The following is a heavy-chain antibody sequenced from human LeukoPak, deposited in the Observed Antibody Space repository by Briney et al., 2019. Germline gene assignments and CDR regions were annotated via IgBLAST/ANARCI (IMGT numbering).Heavy chain of an antibody. CDR3: ARDRWRSYDFWSPLGY. V-gene: IGHV1-18*01. Sequence: ASVKVSCKASGYTFTSYGISWVRQAPGQGLEWMGWISAYNGNTNYAQKLQGRVTMTTDTSTSTAYMELRSLRSDDTAVYYCARDRWRSYDFWSPLGYWGQGTLVTVSS. J-gene: IGHJ4*02. CDR1: GYTFTSYG. D-gene: IGHD3-3*01. CDR2: ISAYNGNT.